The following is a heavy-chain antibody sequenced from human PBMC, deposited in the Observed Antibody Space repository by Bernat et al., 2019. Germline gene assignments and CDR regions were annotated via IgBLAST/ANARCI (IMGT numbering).Heavy chain of an antibody. CDR2: ISYDGSNK. Sequence: QVQLVESGGGVVQPGRSLGLSCAASGFTFSSYAMHWVRQAPGKGLEWVAVISYDGSNKYYADSVKGRFTISRDNSKNTLYLQMNSLRAEDTAVYYCARGDGSGWYTGYFDYWGQGTLVTVSS. CDR3: ARGDGSGWYTGYFDY. V-gene: IGHV3-30-3*01. CDR1: GFTFSSYA. J-gene: IGHJ4*02. D-gene: IGHD6-19*01.